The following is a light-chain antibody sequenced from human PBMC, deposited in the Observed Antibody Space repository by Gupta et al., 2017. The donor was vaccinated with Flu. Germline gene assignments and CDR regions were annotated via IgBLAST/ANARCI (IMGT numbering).Light chain of an antibody. J-gene: IGKJ2*01. CDR3: MQGTHWPMYT. CDR1: QSLVYSDGNTY. Sequence: DVVMTPSPLSLPVTLGQPASISCRSSQSLVYSDGNTYLNWFQQRPGQSPRRLIYKVSNRNSGVPDRFSGRGSGTDFTLKISRVEAEDVGVYYCMQGTHWPMYTFGQGTKLEIK. CDR2: KVS. V-gene: IGKV2-30*01.